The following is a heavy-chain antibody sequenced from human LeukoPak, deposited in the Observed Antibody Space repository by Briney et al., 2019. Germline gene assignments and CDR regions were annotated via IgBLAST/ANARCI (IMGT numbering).Heavy chain of an antibody. Sequence: SETLSLTCTVSGGSISSSSYYWGWIRQPPGKGLEWIGSIYYSGSTYYNPSLKSRVTISVDTSKNQFSLKLSSVTAADTAVYYCARHADYYGSGSYLLWFDPWGQGTLVTVSS. CDR3: ARHADYYGSGSYLLWFDP. CDR1: GGSISSSSYY. D-gene: IGHD3-10*01. J-gene: IGHJ5*02. V-gene: IGHV4-39*01. CDR2: IYYSGST.